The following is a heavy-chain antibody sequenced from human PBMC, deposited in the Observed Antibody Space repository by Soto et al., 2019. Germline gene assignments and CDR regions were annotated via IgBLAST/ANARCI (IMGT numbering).Heavy chain of an antibody. V-gene: IGHV1-3*01. CDR3: ARDPGQWPNWFDP. Sequence: ASVKVSCKASGYTFTSYAMHWVRQAPGQRLEWMGWINAGNGNTKYSQKFQGRVTITRDTSASTAYMELSSLRSEDTAVYYCARDPGQWPNWFDPWGQGTLVTVSS. CDR2: INAGNGNT. J-gene: IGHJ5*02. D-gene: IGHD6-19*01. CDR1: GYTFTSYA.